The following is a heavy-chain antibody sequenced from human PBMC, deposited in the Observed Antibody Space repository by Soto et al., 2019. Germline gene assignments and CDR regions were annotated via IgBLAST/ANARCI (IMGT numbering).Heavy chain of an antibody. J-gene: IGHJ4*02. CDR1: GGTFSSYA. CDR3: ARDHSSITMIY. CDR2: IIPICGTA. V-gene: IGHV1-69*13. Sequence: VASVKVSCKASGGTFSSYAISWVRQAPGQGLEWMGGIIPICGTANYAQKFQGRVTITADESTSTAYMELSSLRSEDTAVYYCARDHSSITMIYCGQGTLVTVSS. D-gene: IGHD3-22*01.